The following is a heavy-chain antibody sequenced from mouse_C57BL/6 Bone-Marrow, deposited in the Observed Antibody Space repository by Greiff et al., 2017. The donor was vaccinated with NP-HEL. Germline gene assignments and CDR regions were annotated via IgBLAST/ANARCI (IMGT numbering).Heavy chain of an antibody. V-gene: IGHV1-55*01. Sequence: VQLQESGAELVKPGASVKMSCKASGYTFTSYWITWVKQRPGQGLEWIGDIYPGSGSTNYNEKFKSKATLTVDTSSSTAYMQLSSLTSEDSAVYYCATPIYDGYPWFAYWGQGTLVTVSA. CDR1: GYTFTSYW. D-gene: IGHD2-3*01. J-gene: IGHJ3*01. CDR3: ATPIYDGYPWFAY. CDR2: IYPGSGST.